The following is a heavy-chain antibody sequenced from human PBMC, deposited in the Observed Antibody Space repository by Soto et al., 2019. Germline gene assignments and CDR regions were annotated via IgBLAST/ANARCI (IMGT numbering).Heavy chain of an antibody. CDR3: ARVDDYGDYGWFDP. V-gene: IGHV1-69*06. Sequence: SVKVSCKASGGTFSSYAISRVRQAPGQGLEWMGGIIPIFGTANYAQKFQGRVTITADKSTSTAYMELSSLRSEDTAVYYCARVDDYGDYGWFDPWGQGTLVTVYS. D-gene: IGHD4-17*01. CDR2: IIPIFGTA. CDR1: GGTFSSYA. J-gene: IGHJ5*02.